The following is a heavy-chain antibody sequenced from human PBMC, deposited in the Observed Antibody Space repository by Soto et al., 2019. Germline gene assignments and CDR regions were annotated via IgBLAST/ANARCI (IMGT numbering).Heavy chain of an antibody. CDR2: INAHSGGT. CDR3: AKDLTRQLAYWLDP. D-gene: IGHD6-6*01. V-gene: IGHV1-2*02. Sequence: AXVCVSSEASVFSFTGYYIHWLRQAPGQGLEWMGWINAHSGGTEYAQKFQGRVTLTRDTSIATAYLTLNSLTSDDTALYYCAKDLTRQLAYWLDPWGQGTQVTVYS. J-gene: IGHJ5*02. CDR1: VFSFTGYY.